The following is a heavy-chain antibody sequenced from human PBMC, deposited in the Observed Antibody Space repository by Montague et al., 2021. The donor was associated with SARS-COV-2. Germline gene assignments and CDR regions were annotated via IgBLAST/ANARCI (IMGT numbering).Heavy chain of an antibody. CDR2: ISYSGTT. V-gene: IGHV4-39*01. Sequence: SETLSLTCTVSGGSISSTTYRWGWIRQPPGKSLEWIGFISYSGTTFYNPSLKSRISMSVDTPKSQFSLNLTSVTAADTAVYYCARHYGSSLDSWGQGTLVAVSS. D-gene: IGHD4-17*01. CDR1: GGSISSTTYR. J-gene: IGHJ4*02. CDR3: ARHYGSSLDS.